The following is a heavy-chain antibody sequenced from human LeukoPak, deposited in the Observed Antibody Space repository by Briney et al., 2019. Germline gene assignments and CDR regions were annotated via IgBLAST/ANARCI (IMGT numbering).Heavy chain of an antibody. D-gene: IGHD4-23*01. CDR3: TRDPLYYHGNPHDF. J-gene: IGHJ4*02. CDR2: IRSKDHGRTT. Sequence: GGSLRLSCTASGFTFCVYALIWFRQAPGKGLEWLSFIRSKDHGRTTEYGASVKGSFTISRDDSNSIAYLQMNSLIIEDTAVYFCTRDPLYYHGNPHDFWGQGTPVTVPS. CDR1: GFTFCVYA. V-gene: IGHV3-49*03.